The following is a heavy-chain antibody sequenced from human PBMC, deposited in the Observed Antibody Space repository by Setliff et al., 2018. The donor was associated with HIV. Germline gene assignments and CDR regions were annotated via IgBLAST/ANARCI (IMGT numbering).Heavy chain of an antibody. CDR3: NIYYYYYMDV. CDR2: IYSSGTT. J-gene: IGHJ6*03. V-gene: IGHV4-59*11. CDR1: GGSISSHY. Sequence: SETLSLTCTVSGGSISSHYWSYIRQPPGKGLEWIGYIYSSGTTNYNPSLRSRVTISVDTSKNQFSLKLNSVTTADTAVYYCNIYYYYYMDVWGKGTTVTVSS.